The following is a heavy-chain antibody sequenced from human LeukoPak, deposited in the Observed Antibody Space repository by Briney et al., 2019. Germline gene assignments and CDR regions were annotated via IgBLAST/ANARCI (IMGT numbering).Heavy chain of an antibody. J-gene: IGHJ4*02. V-gene: IGHV1-69*04. D-gene: IGHD3-22*01. CDR3: ARDRGYDSSGYYYSPLGY. Sequence: SVKVSCKASGCTFTSYAISWVRQAPGQGLEWMGRIIPIFGIANYAQKFQGRVTITADKSTSTAYMELSSLRCEDTAVYYCARDRGYDSSGYYYSPLGYWGQGTLVTVSS. CDR2: IIPIFGIA. CDR1: GCTFTSYA.